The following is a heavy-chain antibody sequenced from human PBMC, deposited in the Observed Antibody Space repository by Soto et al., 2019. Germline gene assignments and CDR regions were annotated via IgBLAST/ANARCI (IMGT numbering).Heavy chain of an antibody. CDR2: ISGSGSNT. D-gene: IGHD6-6*01. J-gene: IGHJ4*02. CDR1: GFIFSNYA. Sequence: HPGGSLRLSCAASGFIFSNYAMSWVRQAPGKGLEWVSFISGSGSNTYYADSVKGRFTISRGNSKNTLYLQMNSLRAEDAAVYYCVREASSSGLHLDHWGRGTLVTVSS. V-gene: IGHV3-23*01. CDR3: VREASSSGLHLDH.